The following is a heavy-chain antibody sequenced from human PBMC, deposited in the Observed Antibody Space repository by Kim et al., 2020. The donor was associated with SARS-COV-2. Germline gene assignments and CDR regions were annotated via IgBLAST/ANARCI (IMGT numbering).Heavy chain of an antibody. D-gene: IGHD1-26*01. J-gene: IGHJ4*02. Sequence: TFYSQSLKSRVTISVDTCKNQFSLKLSSVTAADTAVYYCATSVWEGALDYWGQGTLVTVSS. V-gene: IGHV4-39*01. CDR3: ATSVWEGALDY. CDR2: T.